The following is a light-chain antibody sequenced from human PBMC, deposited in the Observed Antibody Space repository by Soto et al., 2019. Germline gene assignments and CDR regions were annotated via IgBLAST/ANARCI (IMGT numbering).Light chain of an antibody. V-gene: IGKV1-39*01. CDR3: QQSYSTPRT. CDR2: AAS. CDR1: QGISSY. J-gene: IGKJ1*01. Sequence: RFTPTPSSLSASVGDRVTLPCRASQGISSYLTWYQQKPGKAPKLLIYAASTLHSGVPSKFSGSGSGTDFTLTISSLQPEDFATYYCQQSYSTPRTFGQVTMVAIK.